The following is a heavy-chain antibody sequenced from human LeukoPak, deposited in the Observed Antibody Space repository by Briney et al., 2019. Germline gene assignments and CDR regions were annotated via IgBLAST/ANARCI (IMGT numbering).Heavy chain of an antibody. V-gene: IGHV3-11*04. CDR2: ISSSGSTI. J-gene: IGHJ6*03. D-gene: IGHD3-22*01. Sequence: GGSLRLSCAASGFTVSSNYMSWVRQAPGKGLEWVSYISSSGSTIYYADSVKGRFTISRDNAKNSLYLQMNSLRAEDTAVYYCATDRAAYDSSGYYPRDYYYMDVWGKGTTVTVSS. CDR1: GFTVSSNY. CDR3: ATDRAAYDSSGYYPRDYYYMDV.